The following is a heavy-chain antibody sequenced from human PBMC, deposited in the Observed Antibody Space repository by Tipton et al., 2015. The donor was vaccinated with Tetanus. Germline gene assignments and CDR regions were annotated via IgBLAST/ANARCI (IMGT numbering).Heavy chain of an antibody. CDR3: ARANFDFPKKGPFDS. CDR1: GASLRGGDYH. D-gene: IGHD3-3*01. CDR2: ISGSGTT. Sequence: TLSLTCTVSGASLRGGDYHWSWIRQPPGKGLEWLAYISGSGTTNSNYSLKSRITMTQDTSRNQFSLNLASVTAADTAVYFCARANFDFPKKGPFDSWGQGTLVIVS. V-gene: IGHV4-61*08. J-gene: IGHJ4*02.